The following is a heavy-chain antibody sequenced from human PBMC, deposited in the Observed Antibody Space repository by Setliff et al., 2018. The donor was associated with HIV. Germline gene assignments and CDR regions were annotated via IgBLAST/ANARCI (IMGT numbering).Heavy chain of an antibody. CDR3: ARDLLGDPDAFDI. Sequence: ASVKVSCKASGYTFTSYAINWVRQAPGQGLECMGWINTKTGTPRYAQAFRGRFVISSDTSVTTSYLQINSLKAEDTAVYYCARDLLGDPDAFDIWGQGTQVTVTS. J-gene: IGHJ3*02. D-gene: IGHD3-16*01. CDR1: GYTFTSYA. V-gene: IGHV7-4-1*02. CDR2: INTKTGTP.